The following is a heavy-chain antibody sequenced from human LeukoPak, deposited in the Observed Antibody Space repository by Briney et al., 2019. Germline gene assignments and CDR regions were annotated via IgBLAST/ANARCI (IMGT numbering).Heavy chain of an antibody. J-gene: IGHJ4*02. Sequence: GGSLRLSCAASGFTVSSNYMSWVRQAPGKGLEWVSVIYSGGSTYYADSVKGRFTISRDNSKNTLYPQMNSLRAEDTAVYYCARVPYSGYDFQTDYWGQGTLVTVSS. CDR3: ARVPYSGYDFQTDY. CDR1: GFTVSSNY. D-gene: IGHD5-12*01. CDR2: IYSGGST. V-gene: IGHV3-66*02.